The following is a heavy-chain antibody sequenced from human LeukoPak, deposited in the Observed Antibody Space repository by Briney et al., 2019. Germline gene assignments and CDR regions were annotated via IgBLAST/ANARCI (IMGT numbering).Heavy chain of an antibody. V-gene: IGHV3-21*01. CDR2: ISSSSSYI. D-gene: IGHD6-19*01. CDR1: GFTFRSYS. J-gene: IGHJ5*02. Sequence: GGSLRLSCAASGFTFRSYSMNWVRQAPGKGLEWVSSISSSSSYIYYADPVKGRFTISRDNAKNSLYLQMNSLRAEDTAVYYCAKSPLEGSGWYEYWFDPWGQGTLVTVSS. CDR3: AKSPLEGSGWYEYWFDP.